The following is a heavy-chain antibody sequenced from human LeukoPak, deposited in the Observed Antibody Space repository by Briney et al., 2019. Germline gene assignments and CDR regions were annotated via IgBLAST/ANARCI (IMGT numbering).Heavy chain of an antibody. J-gene: IGHJ5*02. Sequence: ASVKVSCKASGYTFTSYDINWVRQATGQGLEWMGWMNPNSGNTGYAQKFQGRVTMTRNTSISTAYMELSSLRSEDTAVYYCARVHSYCDFWSGYFTSNWFDPWGQGTLVTVSS. CDR1: GYTFTSYD. V-gene: IGHV1-8*01. CDR3: ARVHSYCDFWSGYFTSNWFDP. D-gene: IGHD3-3*01. CDR2: MNPNSGNT.